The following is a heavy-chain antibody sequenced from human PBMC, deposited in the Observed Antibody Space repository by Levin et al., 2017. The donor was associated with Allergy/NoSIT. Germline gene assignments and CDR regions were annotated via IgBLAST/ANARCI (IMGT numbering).Heavy chain of an antibody. V-gene: IGHV3-48*03. J-gene: IGHJ6*04. CDR2: ISNNGVTI. CDR1: GFTFRTYE. D-gene: IGHD1-7*01. CDR3: VGSLLQGTQPYYYYGMAV. Sequence: GGSLRLSCAGSGFTFRTYEMNWVRQAPGKGLEWIAYISNNGVTIDYADSVKGRFIISRDNTRDSLFLELHSLIDEDTAVYYCVGSLLQGTQPYYYYGMAVWGEGTSVAVSS.